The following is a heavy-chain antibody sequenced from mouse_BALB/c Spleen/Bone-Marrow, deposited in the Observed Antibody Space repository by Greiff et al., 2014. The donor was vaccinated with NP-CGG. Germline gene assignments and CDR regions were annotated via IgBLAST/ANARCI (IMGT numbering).Heavy chain of an antibody. D-gene: IGHD1-1*01. CDR1: GDSITSGY. Sequence: EVMLVESGPSLVKPSQTLCLTCSVTGDSITSGYWNWIRKFPGNKLEYMGYISYSGSTYYNPSLKSRISITRDTSKNQYYLQLNSVTTEDTATYYCARGGGSSYNYAMDYWGQGTSVTVSS. V-gene: IGHV3-8*02. CDR2: ISYSGST. J-gene: IGHJ4*01. CDR3: ARGGGSSYNYAMDY.